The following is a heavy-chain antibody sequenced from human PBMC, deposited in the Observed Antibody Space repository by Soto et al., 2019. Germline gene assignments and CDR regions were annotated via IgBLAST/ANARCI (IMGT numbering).Heavy chain of an antibody. CDR2: ISYDGSNK. CDR1: GFTFSTYG. J-gene: IGHJ4*02. V-gene: IGHV3-30*18. D-gene: IGHD1-1*01. CDR3: ANAIRTGY. Sequence: QVQLVESGGGVVQPGRSLRLSCAASGFTFSTYGMHWVRQAPGKGLEWVAGISYDGSNKYYADSVKGRFTISRDNSKNTLYLQMNSLRADDTAVYYCANAIRTGYWGQGTLVTVSS.